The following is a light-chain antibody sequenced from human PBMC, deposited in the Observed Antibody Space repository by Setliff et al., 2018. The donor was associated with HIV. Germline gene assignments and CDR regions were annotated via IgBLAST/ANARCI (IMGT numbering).Light chain of an antibody. Sequence: QSVLAQPASVSGSPGQSITISCTGTSSDVGGYNYVSWYQQHPGKAPKLMIFDVSYRPSGVSNRFSGSKSGNTASLTISGLKADDEADYYCSSYTISGALVVFGGGTKVTVL. J-gene: IGLJ2*01. CDR3: SSYTISGALVV. V-gene: IGLV2-14*03. CDR1: SSDVGGYNY. CDR2: DVS.